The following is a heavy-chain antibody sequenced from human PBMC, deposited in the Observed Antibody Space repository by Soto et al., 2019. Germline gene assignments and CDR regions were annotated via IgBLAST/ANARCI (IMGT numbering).Heavy chain of an antibody. CDR2: IYYSGST. V-gene: IGHV4-39*01. CDR1: GGSISSSSYY. D-gene: IGHD6-19*01. J-gene: IGHJ5*02. CDR3: ARGPMFIAVAGMNWFDP. Sequence: PSETLSLTCTVSGGSISSSSYYWGWIRQPPGKGLEWIGSIYYSGSTYYNPSLKSRVTISVDTSKNQFSLKLSSVTAADTAVYYCARGPMFIAVAGMNWFDPWGQGTLVTVSS.